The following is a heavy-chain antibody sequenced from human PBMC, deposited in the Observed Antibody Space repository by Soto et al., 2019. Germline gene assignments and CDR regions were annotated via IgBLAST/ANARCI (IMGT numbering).Heavy chain of an antibody. J-gene: IGHJ6*03. Sequence: ASVKVSCKASGYSFASYDVNWVRQATGQGLEWMGWMNPNSGNTGYAQKFQGRVTMTRNTSISTAYVELSSLRSGDTAVYYCARVGGALWFGEGWYIDVWGKGTTVTVSS. D-gene: IGHD3-10*01. CDR2: MNPNSGNT. CDR3: ARVGGALWFGEGWYIDV. CDR1: GYSFASYD. V-gene: IGHV1-8*01.